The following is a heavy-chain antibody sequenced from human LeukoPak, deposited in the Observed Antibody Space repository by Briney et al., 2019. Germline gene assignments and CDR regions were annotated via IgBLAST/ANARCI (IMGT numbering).Heavy chain of an antibody. D-gene: IGHD3-3*01. V-gene: IGHV3-23*01. CDR1: GFSFRSHA. CDR2: IGGSGGST. J-gene: IGHJ4*02. Sequence: GGSLRLSCVGSGFSFRSHAMSWIRQAPGKGLEWVSAIGGSGGSTFYADSVKGRFTISRDNSKNTLYLQMNSLTAEDTAVYYCAKVHEGNTMSPEYWGQGTLVTVSS. CDR3: AKVHEGNTMSPEY.